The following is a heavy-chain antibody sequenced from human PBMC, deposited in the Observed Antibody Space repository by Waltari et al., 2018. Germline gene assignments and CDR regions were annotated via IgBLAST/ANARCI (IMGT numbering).Heavy chain of an antibody. CDR2: INHSGST. D-gene: IGHD2-2*01. CDR1: GGSFSGSY. V-gene: IGHV4-34*01. CDR3: ASCTTSSTSCYYFDY. J-gene: IGHJ4*02. Sequence: QVQLQQWGAGLLKPSETLSLTCAVYGGSFSGSYWSWIRQPPGKGLEWIGEINHSGSTNYNPSLKSRVTISVDTSKNQFSLKLSSVTAADTAVYYCASCTTSSTSCYYFDYWGQGTLVTVSS.